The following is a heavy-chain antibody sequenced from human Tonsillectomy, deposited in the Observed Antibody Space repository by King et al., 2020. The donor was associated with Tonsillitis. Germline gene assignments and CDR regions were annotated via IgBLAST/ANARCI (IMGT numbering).Heavy chain of an antibody. CDR3: ARAPRAAARNYFYDGMDV. CDR2: LWYDGSTK. J-gene: IGHJ6*02. CDR1: GFAFSSSV. D-gene: IGHD2-15*01. V-gene: IGHV3-33*01. Sequence: VQLVESGGGVVQPGRSLRLCCAASGFAFSSSVMHWVRQAPGKGLEWVAVLWYDGSTKYYVDSVKGRFSISRDNSKNTLVLQMNSLRAEDTAVYYCARAPRAAARNYFYDGMDVWGQGTTVTVSS.